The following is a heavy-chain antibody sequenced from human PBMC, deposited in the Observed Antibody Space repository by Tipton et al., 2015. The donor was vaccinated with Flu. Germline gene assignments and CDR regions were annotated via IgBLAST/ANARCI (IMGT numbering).Heavy chain of an antibody. CDR1: GYTFTTYY. D-gene: IGHD2-21*02. J-gene: IGHJ4*02. CDR3: ARVTVPLFRGGMGTFDY. Sequence: QLVQSGAEVKKPGASVKVSCKASGYTFTTYYVHWVRQAPGQGLEWIGVINPRDGSTTYAQKFQGRVTMTRDTSTSAVYMNLSSLRSEDTALYYCARVTVPLFRGGMGTFDYWGQGTLVTVSS. CDR2: INPRDGST. V-gene: IGHV1-46*01.